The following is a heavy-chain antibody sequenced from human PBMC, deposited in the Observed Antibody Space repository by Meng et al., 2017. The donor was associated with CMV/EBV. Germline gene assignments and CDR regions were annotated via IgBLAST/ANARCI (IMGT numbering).Heavy chain of an antibody. CDR2: IYYSGST. CDR3: ARDYGRGYDFWSGYYSIWFDP. D-gene: IGHD3-3*01. Sequence: SETLSLTCTVSGGSISSSSYYWGWIRQPPGKGLEWIGSIYYSGSTHDNPSLKSRVTISVDTSKNQFSLKLSSVTAADTAVYYCARDYGRGYDFWSGYYSIWFDPWGQGTLVTVSS. J-gene: IGHJ5*02. CDR1: GGSISSSSYY. V-gene: IGHV4-39*07.